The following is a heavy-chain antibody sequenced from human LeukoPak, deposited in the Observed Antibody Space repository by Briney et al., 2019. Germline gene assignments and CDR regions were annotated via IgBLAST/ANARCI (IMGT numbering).Heavy chain of an antibody. J-gene: IGHJ6*02. Sequence: PGGSLRLSCAASGFTFSSYAMHWVRQAPGKGLEWVAVISYDGSNKYYADSVKGRFTISRDNSKNTLYLQMNSLRAEDTAVYYCARKPNYYDSSGYYYGNYYYGMDVWGQGTTVTVSS. CDR1: GFTFSSYA. CDR3: ARKPNYYDSSGYYYGNYYYGMDV. V-gene: IGHV3-30-3*01. D-gene: IGHD3-22*01. CDR2: ISYDGSNK.